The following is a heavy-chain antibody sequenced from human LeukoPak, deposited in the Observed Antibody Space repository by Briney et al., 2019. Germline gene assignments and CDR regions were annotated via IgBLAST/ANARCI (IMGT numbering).Heavy chain of an antibody. CDR3: VSYGGTGSVDIVIVPAATRYYMDV. Sequence: GASVKVSCKASGYTFTSYDINWVRQATGQGLEWMGWMNPNSGDTGYAQKFQGRVTMTRNTSISTAYMELSSLRSEDTAVYYCVSYGGTGSVDIVIVPAATRYYMDVWGKGTTVTVSS. D-gene: IGHD2-2*03. V-gene: IGHV1-8*01. CDR2: MNPNSGDT. CDR1: GYTFTSYD. J-gene: IGHJ6*03.